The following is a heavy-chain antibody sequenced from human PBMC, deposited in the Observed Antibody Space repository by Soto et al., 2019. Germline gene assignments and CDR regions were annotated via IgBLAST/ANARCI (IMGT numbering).Heavy chain of an antibody. D-gene: IGHD2-15*01. CDR3: ARGIKNKYGMDV. CDR1: GFTFSDYW. CDR2: INSDGSRI. Sequence: EVQLVESGGGSVQPGGSLRLSCAASGFTFSDYWMHWVRQAPGKGLVWLSRINSDGSRISQADSVKGRFTISRDNSKSTVYLQINSLRVEDSAVYYCARGIKNKYGMDVWGQGTTLIVSS. J-gene: IGHJ6*02. V-gene: IGHV3-74*01.